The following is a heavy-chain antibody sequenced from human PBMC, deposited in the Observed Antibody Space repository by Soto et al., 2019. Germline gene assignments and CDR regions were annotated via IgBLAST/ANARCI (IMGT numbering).Heavy chain of an antibody. CDR3: AITTGLLSYSSRSAPQYYYGMDV. CDR1: GGSISSGGYS. CDR2: IYHSGST. Sequence: SETLSLTCAVSGGSISSGGYSWSWIRQPPGKGLEWIGYIYHSGSTNYNPSLKSRVTISVDTSKNQFSLKLSSVTAADTAVYYCAITTGLLSYSSRSAPQYYYGMDVWGQGTTVTVSS. V-gene: IGHV4-30-2*01. D-gene: IGHD6-13*01. J-gene: IGHJ6*02.